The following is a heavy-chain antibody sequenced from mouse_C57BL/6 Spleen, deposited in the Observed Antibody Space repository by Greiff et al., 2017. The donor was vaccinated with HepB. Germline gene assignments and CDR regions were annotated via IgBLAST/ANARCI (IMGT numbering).Heavy chain of an antibody. CDR2: INPSNGGT. Sequence: VQLQQSGTELVKPGASVKLSCKASGYTFTSYWMHWVKQRPGQGLEWIGNINPSNGGTNYNEKFKSKATLTVDKSSSTAYMQLSSLTSEDSAVYYCARSRYYYGSSGDYFDYWGQGTTLTVSS. CDR3: ARSRYYYGSSGDYFDY. V-gene: IGHV1-53*01. CDR1: GYTFTSYW. J-gene: IGHJ2*01. D-gene: IGHD1-1*01.